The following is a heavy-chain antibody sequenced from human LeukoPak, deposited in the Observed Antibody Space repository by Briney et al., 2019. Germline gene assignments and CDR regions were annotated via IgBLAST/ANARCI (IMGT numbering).Heavy chain of an antibody. D-gene: IGHD4/OR15-4a*01. Sequence: GASVKVSCKACGGTFSSYAISWVRQAPGQGLEWMGGIIPIFGTANYAQRFQGRVTITADESTSTAYMELSSLRSEDTAVYYCARAQDPYGGPYYFDYWGQGTLVTVSS. CDR1: GGTFSSYA. V-gene: IGHV1-69*13. J-gene: IGHJ4*02. CDR2: IIPIFGTA. CDR3: ARAQDPYGGPYYFDY.